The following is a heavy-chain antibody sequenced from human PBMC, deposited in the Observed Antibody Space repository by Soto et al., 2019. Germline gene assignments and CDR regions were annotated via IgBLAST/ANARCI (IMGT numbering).Heavy chain of an antibody. CDR1: GGTFSSYA. Sequence: SVKVSCKASGGTFSSYAISWVRQAPGQGLEWMGGIIPIFGTANYAQKFQGRVTITADESTSTAYMELSSLRSEDTAVYYCARVSEDYYDSSGPFQHWGQGTLVTVSS. CDR2: IIPIFGTA. CDR3: ARVSEDYYDSSGPFQH. D-gene: IGHD3-22*01. V-gene: IGHV1-69*13. J-gene: IGHJ1*01.